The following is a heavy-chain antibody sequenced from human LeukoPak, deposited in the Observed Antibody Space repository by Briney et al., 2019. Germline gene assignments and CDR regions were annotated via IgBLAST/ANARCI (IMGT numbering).Heavy chain of an antibody. Sequence: GGSLRLSCAASGFTFSDHYMQWVRQAPGKGLEWVGRVRDKANSYTTEYAASVKGRFTNSRDDSKNSMFLQMNNLETEDTAFYYCARERWRSGSYHDAFDIWGQGTMVTVSS. V-gene: IGHV3-72*01. D-gene: IGHD1-26*01. J-gene: IGHJ3*02. CDR1: GFTFSDHY. CDR2: VRDKANSYTT. CDR3: ARERWRSGSYHDAFDI.